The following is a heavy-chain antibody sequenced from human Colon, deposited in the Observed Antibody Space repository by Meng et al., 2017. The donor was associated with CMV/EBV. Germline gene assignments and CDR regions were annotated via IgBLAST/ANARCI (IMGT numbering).Heavy chain of an antibody. CDR3: VKIEGRCDSQSCSYYRWFGP. V-gene: IGHV4-61*05. Sequence: SETLSLTCTVSGGSISRSSYYWSWIRQRPGEGLEWIGFIYYNGNTEYNPSLKSRLTISIDTSKNQFFLNLRSVTAADTAVYHCVKIEGRCDSQSCSYYRWFGPWGQGILVTVSS. J-gene: IGHJ5*02. D-gene: IGHD2/OR15-2a*01. CDR1: GGSISRSSYY. CDR2: IYYNGNT.